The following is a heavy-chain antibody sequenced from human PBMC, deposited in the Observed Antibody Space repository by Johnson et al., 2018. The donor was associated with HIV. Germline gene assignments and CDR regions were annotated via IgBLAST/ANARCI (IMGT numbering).Heavy chain of an antibody. CDR2: ISGSGGST. D-gene: IGHD2-2*01. CDR3: AKDLAVVFVTTNGAGAFDL. CDR1: GFTFSSYA. V-gene: IGHV3-23*04. Sequence: VQLVESGGGLVQPGGSLRLSCAASGFTFSSYAMSWVRQAPGKGLEWVSAISGSGGSTYYADSVKGRFTISRDNSKNTVYLQMNSLRAEDTAVYYCAKDLAVVFVTTNGAGAFDLWGQGTLVTVSS. J-gene: IGHJ3*01.